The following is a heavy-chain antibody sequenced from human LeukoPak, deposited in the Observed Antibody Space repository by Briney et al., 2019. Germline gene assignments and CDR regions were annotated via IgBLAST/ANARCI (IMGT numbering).Heavy chain of an antibody. CDR3: ARNSYSSGWYGGHYYYMDV. V-gene: IGHV3-30*02. D-gene: IGHD6-19*01. CDR2: IRFDGSYN. CDR1: RFTFSSYG. Sequence: GGSLRLSCAASRFTFSSYGMHWVRQAPGKGLEWVAFIRFDGSYNYYADSVKGRFTISRDNSKNTLYLQMNSLRVEDTAVYYCARNSYSSGWYGGHYYYMDVWGKGTTVTISS. J-gene: IGHJ6*03.